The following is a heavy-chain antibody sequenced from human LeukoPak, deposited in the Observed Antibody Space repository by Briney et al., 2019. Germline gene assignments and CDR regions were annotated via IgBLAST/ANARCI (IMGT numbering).Heavy chain of an antibody. Sequence: GRSLRLSCAASGSTFSSYAMHWVRQAPGKGLEWVAVVSYDGSNKFYADSVKGRFTISRDNSKNTLFLQMNSLRAEDTAVYCCARDRSQRAYSYGPDGEWGQGTLVTVSS. CDR1: GSTFSSYA. V-gene: IGHV3-30*01. CDR3: ARDRSQRAYSYGPDGE. J-gene: IGHJ4*02. CDR2: VSYDGSNK. D-gene: IGHD5-18*01.